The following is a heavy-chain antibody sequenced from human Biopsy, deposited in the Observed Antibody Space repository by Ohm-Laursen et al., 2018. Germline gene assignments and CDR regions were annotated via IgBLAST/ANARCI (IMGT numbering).Heavy chain of an antibody. CDR2: ISSRSSDI. D-gene: IGHD2-15*01. V-gene: IGHV3-21*01. Sequence: SLRLSSTASGFIFSTYTMNWVRQAPGEGLEWVSSISSRSSDIYYADSVKGRFTISRDNAKNSLFLHMNSPRAEDTAVYYCARAYPPPGRRLVVVAGDFDCWGQGTLVTVSS. CDR1: GFIFSTYT. J-gene: IGHJ4*02. CDR3: ARAYPPPGRRLVVVAGDFDC.